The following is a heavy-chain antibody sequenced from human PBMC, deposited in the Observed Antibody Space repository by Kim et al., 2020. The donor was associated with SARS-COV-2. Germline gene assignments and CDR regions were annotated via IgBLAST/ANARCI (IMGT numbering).Heavy chain of an antibody. CDR3: ARGAPPDCSSASCALFDQ. V-gene: IGHV3-7*03. CDR2: IKQGGFEK. J-gene: IGHJ5*02. Sequence: GGSLRLSCEASGFTFIYFWMSWVRQAPGKGLEWVANIKQGGFEKFYVDSVKGRFTISRDDARNSLYLQMTSLRVDDTAIYYCARGAPPDCSSASCALFDQWGQGTPVTVSP. CDR1: GFTFIYFW. D-gene: IGHD2-2*01.